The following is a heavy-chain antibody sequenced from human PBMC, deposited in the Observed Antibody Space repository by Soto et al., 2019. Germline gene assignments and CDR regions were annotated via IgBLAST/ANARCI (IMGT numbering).Heavy chain of an antibody. CDR2: INHSGST. Sequence: QLQLQESGPGLVKPSETLSLTCRVSDGSMNSDSSYWGWIRQPPGKGLEWIGVINHSGSTYHNLPLKVRVTMSVDASRNQFSLKLTSMTAADTAVYYCARLGGYVSVGYYYLWDSWGQGTLVTVSS. CDR1: DGSMNSDSSY. V-gene: IGHV4-39*01. J-gene: IGHJ4*02. CDR3: ARLGGYVSVGYYYLWDS. D-gene: IGHD3-22*01.